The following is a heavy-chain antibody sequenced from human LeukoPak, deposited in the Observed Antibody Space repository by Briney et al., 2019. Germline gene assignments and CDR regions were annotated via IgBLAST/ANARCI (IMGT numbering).Heavy chain of an antibody. Sequence: GGSLRLSCAASGFTFSSYAMSWVRQAPGKGLEWVSAISGSGDSTYYADSVKGRFTISRDNSKNTVYLQMNSLRAEDTAVYYCARDFARDAFDIWGQGTMVTVSS. J-gene: IGHJ3*02. V-gene: IGHV3-23*01. D-gene: IGHD3-3*01. CDR3: ARDFARDAFDI. CDR1: GFTFSSYA. CDR2: ISGSGDST.